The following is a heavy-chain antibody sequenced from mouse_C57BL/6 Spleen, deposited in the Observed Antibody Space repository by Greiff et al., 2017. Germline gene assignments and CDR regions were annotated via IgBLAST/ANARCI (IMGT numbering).Heavy chain of an antibody. V-gene: IGHV1-52*01. J-gene: IGHJ4*01. Sequence: QVQLQQPGAELVRPGSSVQLSCKASGYTFTSYWMHWVQQRPLQGLEWIGNIDPSDSETHYTQQFKDKATLTVDKSSSAAYMQLSSLTSEDSAVYYCASQLIYAMDYWGQGTSVTVSS. CDR3: ASQLIYAMDY. D-gene: IGHD3-1*01. CDR1: GYTFTSYW. CDR2: IDPSDSET.